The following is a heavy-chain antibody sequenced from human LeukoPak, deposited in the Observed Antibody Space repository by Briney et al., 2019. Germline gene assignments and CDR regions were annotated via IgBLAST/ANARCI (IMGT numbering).Heavy chain of an antibody. V-gene: IGHV4-38-2*02. CDR1: GYSISSGYY. J-gene: IGHJ5*02. Sequence: TSETLSLTCTVSGYSISSGYYWGWIRQPPGKGLEWIGSIYHSGSTYYNPSLKSRVTISVDTSKNQFSLKLSSVTAADTAVYYCARGARNVLRYFDWAYPNWFDPWGQGTLVTVSS. CDR3: ARGARNVLRYFDWAYPNWFDP. D-gene: IGHD3-9*01. CDR2: IYHSGST.